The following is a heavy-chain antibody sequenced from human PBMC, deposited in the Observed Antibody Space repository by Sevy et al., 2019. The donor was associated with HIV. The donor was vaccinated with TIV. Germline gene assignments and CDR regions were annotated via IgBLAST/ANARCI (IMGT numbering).Heavy chain of an antibody. J-gene: IGHJ4*02. D-gene: IGHD1-7*01. CDR1: GFTFSKYW. V-gene: IGHV3-7*01. CDR3: ARDDGNYYFHY. Sequence: GSLRLSCAASGFTFSKYWMGWVRQAPGKGLEWVANIKQDAGQKYYVDSVKGGFNISRENAKNSLYLQMNSLRAEDTAVYFCARDDGNYYFHYWGQGTLVTVSS. CDR2: IKQDAGQK.